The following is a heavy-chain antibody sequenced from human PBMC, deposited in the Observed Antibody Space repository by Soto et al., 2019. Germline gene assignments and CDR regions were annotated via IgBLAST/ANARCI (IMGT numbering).Heavy chain of an antibody. CDR3: ARWGPTVTTSYYYYYYMDV. J-gene: IGHJ6*03. V-gene: IGHV1-8*01. Sequence: ASVKVSCKASGYTFTSYDINWERQATGQGLEWMGWMNPNSGNTGYAQKFQGRVTMTTDTSTSTAYMELRSLRSDDTAVYYCARWGPTVTTSYYYYYYMDVWGKGTTVTLS. D-gene: IGHD4-4*01. CDR2: MNPNSGNT. CDR1: GYTFTSYD.